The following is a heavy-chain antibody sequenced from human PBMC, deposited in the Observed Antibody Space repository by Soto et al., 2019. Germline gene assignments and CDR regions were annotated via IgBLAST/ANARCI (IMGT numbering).Heavy chain of an antibody. CDR3: STDNDYGDYGLDY. CDR1: GFTFSNAW. CDR2: IKRESDGGST. V-gene: IGHV3-15*01. D-gene: IGHD4-17*01. J-gene: IGHJ4*02. Sequence: EVQLVESGGGLVRPGESLRLSCTASGFTFSNAWMTWVHQIPGKGLEWVGRIKRESDGGSTDYAAPVKGRFIISRDDSKNTLSLLMNSLKSEDTAVYYCSTDNDYGDYGLDYWGQGTLVTVSS.